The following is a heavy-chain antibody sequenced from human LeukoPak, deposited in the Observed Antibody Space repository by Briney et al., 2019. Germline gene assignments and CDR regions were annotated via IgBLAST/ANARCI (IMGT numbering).Heavy chain of an antibody. D-gene: IGHD6-6*01. CDR2: IYYSGST. CDR1: GGSISSGGYY. Sequence: PSQTLSLTCTVSGGSISSGGYYWSWIRQHPGKSLEWIGYIYYSGSTYYNPSLKSRVTISVDTSKNQFSLKLSSVTAADTAVYYCAREEYSSSYVDYWGQGTLVTVSS. J-gene: IGHJ4*02. CDR3: AREEYSSSYVDY. V-gene: IGHV4-31*03.